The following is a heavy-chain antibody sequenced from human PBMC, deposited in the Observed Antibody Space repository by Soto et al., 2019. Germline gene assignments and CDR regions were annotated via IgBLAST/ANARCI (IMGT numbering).Heavy chain of an antibody. CDR2: IYHSGST. V-gene: IGHV4-4*02. J-gene: IGHJ5*02. CDR1: GGSISSSNW. CDR3: ARDPCYYGSGSYYDGT. D-gene: IGHD3-10*01. Sequence: QVQLQESGPGLVKPSGTLSLTCAVSGGSISSSNWWRWVRQPPGKGLEWIGEIYHSGSTNYNPSLKCRVTLSVDESKNQFSLKLSSVTAADTVVYYCARDPCYYGSGSYYDGTWGQGTLVSVSS.